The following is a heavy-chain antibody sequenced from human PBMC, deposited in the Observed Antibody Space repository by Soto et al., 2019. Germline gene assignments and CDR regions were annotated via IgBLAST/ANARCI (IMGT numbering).Heavy chain of an antibody. V-gene: IGHV4-59*01. CDR2: IYYSGST. D-gene: IGHD3-9*01. CDR3: ARSPKDPVLRYFDWFLD. J-gene: IGHJ4*02. Sequence: SETLSLTCTVSGGSISSYYWTWFRQPQGKGLEWIGYIYYSGSTNYNPSLKSRVTISVDTSKNQFSLKLSSVTAADTAVYYCARSPKDPVLRYFDWFLDWGQGTPVTVSS. CDR1: GGSISSYY.